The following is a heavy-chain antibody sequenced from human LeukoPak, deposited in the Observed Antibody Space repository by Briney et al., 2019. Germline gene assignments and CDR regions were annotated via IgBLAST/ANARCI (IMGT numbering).Heavy chain of an antibody. Sequence: GGALKISCKGSGYRFTSYWISWVRQMPGKGGEWMGRIDPSDSYTNYSPSFQGHVTISADKSINTAYLQWSSLKASDTAMYYCARHSIRKGVIYYYWGQGTLVTVSS. CDR2: IDPSDSYT. V-gene: IGHV5-10-1*01. J-gene: IGHJ4*02. D-gene: IGHD3-10*01. CDR3: ARHSIRKGVIYYY. CDR1: GYRFTSYW.